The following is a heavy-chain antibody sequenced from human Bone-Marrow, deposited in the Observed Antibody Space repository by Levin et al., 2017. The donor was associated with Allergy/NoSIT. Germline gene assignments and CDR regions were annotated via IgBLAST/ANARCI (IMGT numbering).Heavy chain of an antibody. V-gene: IGHV3-9*01. D-gene: IGHD1-7*01. J-gene: IGHJ6*02. Sequence: PGGSLRLSCAASGFTFDDYAMHWVRQAPGKGLEWVSGISWNSGSIGYADSVKGRFTISRDNAKNSLYLQMNSLRAEDTALYYCAKALLNYSPWFYGMDVWGQGTTVTVSS. CDR3: AKALLNYSPWFYGMDV. CDR2: ISWNSGSI. CDR1: GFTFDDYA.